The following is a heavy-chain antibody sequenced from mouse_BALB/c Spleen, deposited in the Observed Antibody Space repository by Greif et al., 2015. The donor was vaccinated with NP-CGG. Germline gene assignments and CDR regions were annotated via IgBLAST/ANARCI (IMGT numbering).Heavy chain of an antibody. D-gene: IGHD2-3*01. CDR1: GYTFTSYY. V-gene: IGHV1S81*02. CDR2: INPSNGGT. J-gene: IGHJ4*01. CDR3: TRDGYLYAMDY. Sequence: VQLQQSGAELVKPGASVKLSCKASGYTFTSYYMYWVKQRPGQGLEWIGEINPSNGGTNFNEKFKSKAALTVDKSSSTAYMQLSSLTSEYSAVYYCTRDGYLYAMDYWGQGTSVTVSS.